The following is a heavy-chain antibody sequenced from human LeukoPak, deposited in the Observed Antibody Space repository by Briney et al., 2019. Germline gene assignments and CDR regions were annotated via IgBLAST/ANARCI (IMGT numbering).Heavy chain of an antibody. Sequence: GGSLRLSCAASGFTFSSYGMHWVRQAPGKGLEWVAFIRYDGSNKYYVDSVKGRLTISRDNSKNTLYLQMNSLRAEDTAVYYCAKELAANRSGWYDAFDIWGQGTMVTVSS. CDR2: IRYDGSNK. D-gene: IGHD6-19*01. CDR1: GFTFSSYG. J-gene: IGHJ3*02. V-gene: IGHV3-30*02. CDR3: AKELAANRSGWYDAFDI.